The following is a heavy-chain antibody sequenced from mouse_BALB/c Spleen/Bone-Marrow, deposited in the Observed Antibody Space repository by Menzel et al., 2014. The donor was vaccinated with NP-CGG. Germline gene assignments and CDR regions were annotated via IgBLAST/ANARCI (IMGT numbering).Heavy chain of an antibody. Sequence: VPLKESGAALVKPGASVKLSCTASGFNIKDTYMHWVKQRPEQGLEWIGRIDPANGNTKYDPKFQGKATITAGTPSNTACLQLSSLTSEDTAVYYCARFGVDYWGQGTTLTVSS. CDR2: IDPANGNT. CDR1: GFNIKDTY. V-gene: IGHV14-3*02. J-gene: IGHJ2*01. CDR3: ARFGVDY.